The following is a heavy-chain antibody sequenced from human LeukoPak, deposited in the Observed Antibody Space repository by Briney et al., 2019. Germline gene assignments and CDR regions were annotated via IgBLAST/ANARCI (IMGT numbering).Heavy chain of an antibody. V-gene: IGHV4-34*01. CDR2: INHSGST. Sequence: SETLSLTCAVYGGSFSGYYWSWIRQPPGKGLEWIGEINHSGSTYYNPSLKSRVTISVDTSKNQFSLKLSSVTAADTAVYYCARVVVLYAFDIWGQGTMVTVSS. J-gene: IGHJ3*02. D-gene: IGHD2-15*01. CDR3: ARVVVLYAFDI. CDR1: GGSFSGYY.